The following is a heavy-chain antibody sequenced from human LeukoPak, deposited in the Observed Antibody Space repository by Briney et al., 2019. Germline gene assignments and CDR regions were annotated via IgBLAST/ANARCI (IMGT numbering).Heavy chain of an antibody. Sequence: EASVKVSCKASGYTFTGYYMHWVRQAPGEGPEWMGWINPNSGGTNYEQKFQGRVTMTRDTSISTAYMELSRLRSDDTAVYYCARALNDSSGYNYPYWGQGTLVTVSS. V-gene: IGHV1-2*02. J-gene: IGHJ4*02. CDR3: ARALNDSSGYNYPY. CDR1: GYTFTGYY. CDR2: INPNSGGT. D-gene: IGHD3-22*01.